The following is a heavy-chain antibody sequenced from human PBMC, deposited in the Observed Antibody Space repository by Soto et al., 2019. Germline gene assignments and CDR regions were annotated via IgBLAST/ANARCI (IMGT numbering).Heavy chain of an antibody. CDR2: IYYSGST. Sequence: PSETLSLTCTVSGASINSGSYYWGWIRQPPGQGLEWIASIYYSGSTFYNPSLQSRVTIFVDASKKQFSLRLSSVTAADTAMYYCARGSSRWDYWGQGTLVTVSS. CDR3: ARGSSRWDY. J-gene: IGHJ4*02. D-gene: IGHD6-13*01. CDR1: GASINSGSYY. V-gene: IGHV4-39*07.